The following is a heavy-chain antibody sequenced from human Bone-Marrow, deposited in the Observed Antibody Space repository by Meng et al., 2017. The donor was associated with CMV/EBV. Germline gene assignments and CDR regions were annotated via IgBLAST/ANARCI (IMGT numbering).Heavy chain of an antibody. Sequence: ASVKVSCKASGYTFTGHYMHWVRQAPGQGLEWMGWSNPNSGGTNYAQKFQGRVIMTRDTSISTAYMELSRLRSDDTAVYYCARAGIAAAGIDGLDHCYYYGMDVWGQGTTVTVSS. J-gene: IGHJ6*02. CDR2: SNPNSGGT. V-gene: IGHV1-2*02. D-gene: IGHD6-13*01. CDR1: GYTFTGHY. CDR3: ARAGIAAAGIDGLDHCYYYGMDV.